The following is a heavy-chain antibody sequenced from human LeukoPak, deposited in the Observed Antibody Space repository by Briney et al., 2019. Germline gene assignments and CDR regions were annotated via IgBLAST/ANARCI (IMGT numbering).Heavy chain of an antibody. J-gene: IGHJ3*02. CDR3: ARGSVLRFLEWLAGDAGAFDI. V-gene: IGHV1-18*01. D-gene: IGHD3-3*01. CDR2: ISAYNGNT. Sequence: ASVKVSCKASGGTFSSYAISWVRQAPGQGLEWMGWISAYNGNTNYAQKLQGRVTMTTDTSTSTAYMELRSLRSDDTAVYYCARGSVLRFLEWLAGDAGAFDIWGQGTMVTVSS. CDR1: GGTFSSYA.